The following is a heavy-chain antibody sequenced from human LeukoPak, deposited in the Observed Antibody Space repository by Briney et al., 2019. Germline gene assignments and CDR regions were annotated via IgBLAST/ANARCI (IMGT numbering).Heavy chain of an antibody. D-gene: IGHD3-22*01. Sequence: GGSLRLSCAASGFTFSSYEMNWVRQAPGKGLEWVSYISSSGSTIYYADSVKGRFTISRDNAKNSLYLQMNSLRAEDTALYHCARGGSGYYEYWGQGTLVTVSS. J-gene: IGHJ4*02. CDR3: ARGGSGYYEY. CDR2: ISSSGSTI. V-gene: IGHV3-48*03. CDR1: GFTFSSYE.